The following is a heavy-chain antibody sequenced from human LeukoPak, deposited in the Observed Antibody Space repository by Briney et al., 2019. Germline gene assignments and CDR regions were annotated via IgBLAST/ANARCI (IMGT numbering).Heavy chain of an antibody. V-gene: IGHV1-18*04. J-gene: IGHJ4*02. CDR3: ARTGSSYIYFDY. D-gene: IGHD6-6*01. CDR2: ISAYNGNT. CDR1: GYTFTGYY. Sequence: GASVKVSCKASGYTFTGYYMHWVRQAPGQGLECMGWISAYNGNTNYTQKLQGRVTMTTDTSTSTAYMELRSLRSDDTAVYYCARTGSSYIYFDYWGQGTLVTVSS.